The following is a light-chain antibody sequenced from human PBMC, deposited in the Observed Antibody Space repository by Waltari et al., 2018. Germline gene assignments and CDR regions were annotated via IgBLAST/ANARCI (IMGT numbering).Light chain of an antibody. Sequence: QSVLTQPPPVSGAPGQGVTIPCTGSTSTIGAGHHVQWYQHFPTSPPKLLIRANNMRASGVPDRFSASRSGTSDSLAIAGLRPEDDAYFYCQSYDRSLSTWVFGGGTKVTVL. CDR3: QSYDRSLSTWV. V-gene: IGLV1-40*01. J-gene: IGLJ3*02. CDR1: TSTIGAGHH. CDR2: ANN.